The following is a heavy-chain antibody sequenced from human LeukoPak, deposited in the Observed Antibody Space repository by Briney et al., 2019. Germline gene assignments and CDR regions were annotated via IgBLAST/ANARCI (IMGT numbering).Heavy chain of an antibody. J-gene: IGHJ4*02. Sequence: GPSLRLSCAASGFTFRSQNMQGVRQAPGKGLEGVALISNDGSKKYYADSVKARFTISTDNSTTPLSLQINGLRGEEPPVYCCATDRGYSYGPRIDYWGQGTLVTVSP. D-gene: IGHD5-12*01. CDR1: GFTFRSQN. V-gene: IGHV3-30-3*01. CDR2: ISNDGSKK. CDR3: ATDRGYSYGPRIDY.